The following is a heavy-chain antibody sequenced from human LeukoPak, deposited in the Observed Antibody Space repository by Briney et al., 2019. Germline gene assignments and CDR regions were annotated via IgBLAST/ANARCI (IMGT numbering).Heavy chain of an antibody. J-gene: IGHJ4*02. V-gene: IGHV4-31*03. CDR2: IYYSGST. Sequence: SETLSLTCTVSGGSISSGGYYWSWTRQHPGKGLEWIGYIYYSGSTYYNPSLKSRVTISVDTSKNQFSLKLSSVTAADTAVYYCARAAAAASFIDYWGQGTLVTVSS. CDR3: ARAAAAASFIDY. CDR1: GGSISSGGYY. D-gene: IGHD6-13*01.